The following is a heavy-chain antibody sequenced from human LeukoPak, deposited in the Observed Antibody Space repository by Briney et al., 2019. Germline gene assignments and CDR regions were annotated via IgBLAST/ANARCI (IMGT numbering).Heavy chain of an antibody. J-gene: IGHJ4*02. CDR1: GYSFTRYW. D-gene: IGHD3-22*01. Sequence: GESLKISCKGSGYSFTRYWIGWVRQMPGKGLGGMGIIYVGDSYTRYSPSFQGQVTISVDKSISTAYLQWSSLKASDTTMYYCARLQGYDSSGYLPYYFDYWGQGTLVTVSS. CDR3: ARLQGYDSSGYLPYYFDY. CDR2: IYVGDSYT. V-gene: IGHV5-51*01.